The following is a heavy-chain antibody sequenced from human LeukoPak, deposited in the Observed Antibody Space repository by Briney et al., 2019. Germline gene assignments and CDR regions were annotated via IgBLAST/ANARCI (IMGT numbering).Heavy chain of an antibody. D-gene: IGHD6-19*01. J-gene: IGHJ4*02. V-gene: IGHV4-59*01. CDR3: ARDDGSGTFDY. CDR1: GGSISSYY. CDR2: IYYSGST. Sequence: PSETLPLTCTVSGGSISSYYWSWIRQPPGKGLEWIGYIYYSGSTNYNPSLKSRVTISVDTSKNQFSLKLSSVTAADTAVYYCARDDGSGTFDYWGQGTLVTVSS.